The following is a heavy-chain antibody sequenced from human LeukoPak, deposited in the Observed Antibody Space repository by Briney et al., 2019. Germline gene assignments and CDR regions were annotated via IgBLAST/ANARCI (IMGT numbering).Heavy chain of an antibody. D-gene: IGHD2-15*01. CDR1: GYTFTTYA. J-gene: IGHJ4*02. CDR2: VNPNSGGT. CDR3: ARGPRFGSADY. Sequence: ASVKVSCKASGYTFTTYAMNWVRQAPGQGLEWMGWVNPNSGGTNYAQKFQGWVTMTRDTSISTAYMELSRLRSDDTAVYYCARGPRFGSADYWGQGTLVTVSS. V-gene: IGHV1-2*04.